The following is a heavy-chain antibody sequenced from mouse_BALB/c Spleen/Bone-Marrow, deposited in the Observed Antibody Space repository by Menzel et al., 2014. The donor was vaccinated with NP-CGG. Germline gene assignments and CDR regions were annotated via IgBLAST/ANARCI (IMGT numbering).Heavy chain of an antibody. V-gene: IGHV5-17*02. D-gene: IGHD4-1*01. CDR3: TRGGSWEGFDY. J-gene: IGHJ2*01. Sequence: EVKLMESGGGLVQPGGSRKLSCAASGFTFSSFGMHWVRQVPEMGLEWVAYISSGSSTIFYADTVKDRFTISRDNPKNTLFPQMTSLRSEDTAMYYCTRGGSWEGFDYWSQGTTLTVSS. CDR1: GFTFSSFG. CDR2: ISSGSSTI.